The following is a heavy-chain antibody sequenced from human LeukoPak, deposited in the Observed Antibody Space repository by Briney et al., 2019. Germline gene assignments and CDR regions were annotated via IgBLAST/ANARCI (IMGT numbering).Heavy chain of an antibody. CDR1: GLTFSGYW. Sequence: GGSLRLSCVASGLTFSGYWMHWVRQAPGKGLVWVSRINSDGSSTTYADSVKGRFTISRDNAKNTLYLQMNSLRAEDTAVYYCAREGVGATFDYWGQGTLVTVSS. D-gene: IGHD1-26*01. V-gene: IGHV3-74*01. J-gene: IGHJ4*02. CDR2: INSDGSST. CDR3: AREGVGATFDY.